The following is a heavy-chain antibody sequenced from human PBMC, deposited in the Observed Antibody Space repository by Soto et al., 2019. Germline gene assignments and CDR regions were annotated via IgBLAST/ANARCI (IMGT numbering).Heavy chain of an antibody. CDR2: IYSGGNS. V-gene: IGHV3-53*01. CDR3: ARLGPYGSETYSPRYNWYGP. CDR1: GFTVSSGH. Sequence: GSLRLSCTTSGFTVSSGHMSWVRQAPGQGLDWVSVIYSGGNSYYAVSVQGRFTISRDNSKDTVHLQMNSLRGVDTAIYYCARLGPYGSETYSPRYNWYGPWGQGKLVTASS. J-gene: IGHJ5*02. D-gene: IGHD3-10*01.